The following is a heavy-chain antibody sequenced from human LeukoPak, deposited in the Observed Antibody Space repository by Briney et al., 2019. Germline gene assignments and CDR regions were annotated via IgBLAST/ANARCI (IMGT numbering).Heavy chain of an antibody. CDR3: ATYRQVLLPFES. D-gene: IGHD2-8*02. CDR2: IKQDGSEK. J-gene: IGHJ4*02. CDR1: GFTFSGYW. V-gene: IGHV3-7*03. Sequence: GGSLRLSCAASGFTFSGYWMTWVRQAPGKGLEWVANIKQDGSEKYYVDSVKGRFTISRDNSKSTLSLQMNSLRAEDTAIYYCATYRQVLLPFESWGQGTLVTVSS.